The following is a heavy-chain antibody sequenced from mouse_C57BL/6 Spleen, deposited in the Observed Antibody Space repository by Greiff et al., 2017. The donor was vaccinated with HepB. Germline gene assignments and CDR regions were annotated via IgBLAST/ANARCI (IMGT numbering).Heavy chain of an antibody. D-gene: IGHD1-1*01. CDR2: IDPNSGGT. CDR1: GYTFTSYW. V-gene: IGHV1-72*01. Sequence: QVQLQQSGAELVKPGASVKLSCKASGYTFTSYWMHWVKQRPGRGLEWIGRIDPNSGGTKYNEKFKSKATLTVDKPSSTAYMQLSSLTSEDSAVYYCARSPFITTVVAEENYAMDYWGQGTSVTVSS. J-gene: IGHJ4*01. CDR3: ARSPFITTVVAEENYAMDY.